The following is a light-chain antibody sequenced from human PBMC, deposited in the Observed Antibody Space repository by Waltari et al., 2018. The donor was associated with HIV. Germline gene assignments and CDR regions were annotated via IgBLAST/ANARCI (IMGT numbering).Light chain of an antibody. CDR1: QGINNL. Sequence: DIQMTQSPSPVSASVGDRVTITSRASQGINNLLTWYQQKPGKAPELLIYSASTLEAGVPSRFSGSGSGTDFTLTISSLQPEDFATYYCLQANTFPFTFGPGTTVDIK. J-gene: IGKJ3*01. CDR2: SAS. CDR3: LQANTFPFT. V-gene: IGKV1-12*02.